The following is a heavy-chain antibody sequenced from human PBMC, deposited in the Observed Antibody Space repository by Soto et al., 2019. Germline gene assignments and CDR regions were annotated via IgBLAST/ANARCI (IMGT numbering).Heavy chain of an antibody. CDR2: IIPIFGTA. Sequence: QVQLVQSGAEVKKPGSSVKVSCKASGATFSSYAISWVRQAPGQGLEWMGGIIPIFGTANYAQKFQGRVTITADESTSTAYMELSSLRSEDTAVYYCARDPRRAAYCGGDCGTWGQGTLVTVSS. J-gene: IGHJ5*02. V-gene: IGHV1-69*01. D-gene: IGHD2-21*02. CDR3: ARDPRRAAYCGGDCGT. CDR1: GATFSSYA.